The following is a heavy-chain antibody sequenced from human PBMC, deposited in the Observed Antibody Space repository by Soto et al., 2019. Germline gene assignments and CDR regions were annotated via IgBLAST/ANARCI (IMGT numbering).Heavy chain of an antibody. D-gene: IGHD2-8*01. CDR3: ATSFDGLDY. J-gene: IGHJ4*02. Sequence: SETLSLTCTVSGGSISSSTYFWGWIRQPPGKGLEWIGNIFYSGSTYYNLSLKSRVTISVDTSKNQFSLNLSSVTAADTAVYYCATSFDGLDYWGQGILVTVYS. CDR2: IFYSGST. CDR1: GGSISSSTYF. V-gene: IGHV4-39*01.